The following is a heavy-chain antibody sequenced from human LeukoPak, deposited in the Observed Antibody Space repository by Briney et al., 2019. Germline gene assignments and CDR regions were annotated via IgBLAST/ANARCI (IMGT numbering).Heavy chain of an antibody. CDR3: ARVNVCPRCHFDD. Sequence: PGGSLRLSCAASGFTFNSYWMHWVRQAPGKGLVWVSRISTDGSSAMYADSVKGRFTISRDNAKNTLYLQMNSLRAEDTAVYYCARVNVCPRCHFDDWGQGTLVTVSS. J-gene: IGHJ4*02. CDR1: GFTFNSYW. CDR2: ISTDGSSA. V-gene: IGHV3-74*03. D-gene: IGHD3-16*01.